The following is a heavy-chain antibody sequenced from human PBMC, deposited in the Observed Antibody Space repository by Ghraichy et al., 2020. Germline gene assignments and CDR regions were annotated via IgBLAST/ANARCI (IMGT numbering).Heavy chain of an antibody. Sequence: QTLSLTCTVSGGSISSGYYYWTWIRQPPGKGLEWIGYIYYSGSTYYNPSLKSRVSISEDTSKNQFSLKLSSVTAADTAVYYCARGKAVAGTLYDYWGQGTLVTVSS. CDR3: ARGKAVAGTLYDY. CDR1: GGSISSGYYY. CDR2: IYYSGST. J-gene: IGHJ4*02. D-gene: IGHD6-19*01. V-gene: IGHV4-30-4*01.